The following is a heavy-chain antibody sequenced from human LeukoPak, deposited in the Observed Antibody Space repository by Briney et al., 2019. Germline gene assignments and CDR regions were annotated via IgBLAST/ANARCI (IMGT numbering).Heavy chain of an antibody. J-gene: IGHJ4*02. CDR1: GFSLSGYW. V-gene: IGHV3-7*01. CDR2: LHADGNEK. CDR3: ARSGYSFDY. D-gene: IGHD5-12*01. Sequence: GGSLRLSCAAYGFSLSGYWMSWARQAPGKGLEWVARLHADGNEKYFVHSVKGRFTVSRDNAKNALYLQMNSLRVEDTAVYYCARSGYSFDYLGQGTLVTVSS.